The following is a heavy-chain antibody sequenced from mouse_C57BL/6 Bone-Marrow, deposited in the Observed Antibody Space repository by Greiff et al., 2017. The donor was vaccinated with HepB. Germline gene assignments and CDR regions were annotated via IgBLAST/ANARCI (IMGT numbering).Heavy chain of an antibody. V-gene: IGHV1-81*01. CDR3: ARRRLTTVALDY. CDR1: GYTFTSYG. Sequence: VKLMESGAELARPGASVKLSCKASGYTFTSYGISWVKQRTGQGLEWIGEIYPRSGNTYYNEKFKGKATLTADKSSSTAYMELRSLTSEDSAVYFCARRRLTTVALDYWGQGTTLTVSS. J-gene: IGHJ2*01. D-gene: IGHD1-1*01. CDR2: IYPRSGNT.